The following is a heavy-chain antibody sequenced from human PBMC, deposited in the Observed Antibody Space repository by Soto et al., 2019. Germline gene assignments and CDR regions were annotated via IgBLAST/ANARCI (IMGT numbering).Heavy chain of an antibody. D-gene: IGHD5-12*01. V-gene: IGHV2-70*01. CDR1: GFSLTNRG. CDR3: ARTTGYIAYDAYNWFDP. CDR2: IDGNDDK. J-gene: IGHJ5*02. Sequence: GPTRVNTTQTLTLTCTFSGFSLTNRGVTWIRQTPGKALEWLAVIDGNDDKYYSTSLKTRLTISKDTSKNQVVLTVTNMDPVDTATYHCARTTGYIAYDAYNWFDPWRQGMLVTVSP.